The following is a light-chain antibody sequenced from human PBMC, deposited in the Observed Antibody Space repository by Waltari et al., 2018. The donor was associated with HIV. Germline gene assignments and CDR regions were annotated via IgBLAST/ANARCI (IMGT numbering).Light chain of an antibody. V-gene: IGKV2-28*01. CDR2: LGS. CDR3: QQSSSAPYT. J-gene: IGKJ2*01. CDR1: QSLLHSNGYNY. Sequence: DIVMTQSPLSLPVTPGEPASISCRSSQSLLHSNGYNYLDWYLQKPGQSPQLLIYLGSNRASGVPDRFSGSGSGTDFTLTISSLQPEDSATYYCQQSSSAPYTFGQGTNLEIK.